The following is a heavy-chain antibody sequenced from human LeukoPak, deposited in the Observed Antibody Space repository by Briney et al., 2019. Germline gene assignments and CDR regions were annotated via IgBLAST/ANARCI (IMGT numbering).Heavy chain of an antibody. V-gene: IGHV4-31*03. CDR3: ARGSSSGWYYFDY. Sequence: SETLSLTCTVSGGSISSGGYYWSWIRQHPGKGLEWIGYIYYSGSTYYNPSLKSRVTISVDTSKNQFSLKLGSVTAADTAVYYCARGSSSGWYYFDYWGQGTLVTVSS. CDR1: GGSISSGGYY. J-gene: IGHJ4*02. D-gene: IGHD6-19*01. CDR2: IYYSGST.